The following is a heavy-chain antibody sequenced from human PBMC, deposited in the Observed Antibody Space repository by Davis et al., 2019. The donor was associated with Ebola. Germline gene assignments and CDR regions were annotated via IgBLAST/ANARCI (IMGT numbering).Heavy chain of an antibody. V-gene: IGHV4-59*01. CDR2: IYYSGST. CDR3: ARDPGYDYVWGSSDAFDI. J-gene: IGHJ3*02. Sequence: PSETLSLTCTVSGGSISSYYWSWIRQPPGKGLEWIGYIYYSGSTNYNPSLKSQVTISVDTSKNQFSLKLSSVTAADTAVYYCARDPGYDYVWGSSDAFDIWGQGTMVTVSS. D-gene: IGHD3-16*01. CDR1: GGSISSYY.